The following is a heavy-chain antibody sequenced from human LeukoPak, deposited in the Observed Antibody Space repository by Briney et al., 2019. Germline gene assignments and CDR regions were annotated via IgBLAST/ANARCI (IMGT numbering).Heavy chain of an antibody. D-gene: IGHD3-22*01. Sequence: ASVKVSCKASGYTFTSYGISWVRQAPGQGLEWMGWISAYNGNTNYAQKLQGRVTMTTDTSTSTVYMELRSLRSDDTAVYYCARDYYDSSGYDYYYYYGMDVWGQGTTVTVSS. V-gene: IGHV1-18*01. CDR1: GYTFTSYG. J-gene: IGHJ6*02. CDR3: ARDYYDSSGYDYYYYYGMDV. CDR2: ISAYNGNT.